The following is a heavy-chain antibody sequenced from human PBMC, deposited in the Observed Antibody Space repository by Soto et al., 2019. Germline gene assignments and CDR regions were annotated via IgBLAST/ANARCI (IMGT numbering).Heavy chain of an antibody. Sequence: PGGSLRLSCAASGFTFSSYSMNWVRQAPGKGLEWVSSISSSSYIYYADSVKGRFTISRDNAKNSLYLQMNSLRAEDTAVYYCARASCTNGVCYYYYYGMDVWGQGTTVTVYS. CDR3: ARASCTNGVCYYYYYGMDV. J-gene: IGHJ6*02. CDR1: GFTFSSYS. D-gene: IGHD2-8*01. CDR2: ISSSSYI. V-gene: IGHV3-21*01.